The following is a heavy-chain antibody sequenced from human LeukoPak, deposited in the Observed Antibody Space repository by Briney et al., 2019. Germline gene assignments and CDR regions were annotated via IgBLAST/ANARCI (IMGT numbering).Heavy chain of an antibody. Sequence: TGGSLRLSCAASGFTFSSYGMHWVRQAPGKGLEWVAVIWYDGSNKYYADSVKGRFTISRDNSKNTLYLQMNSLRAEDTAVYYCARDQEGVDYGDYNAFDIRGQGTMVTVSS. J-gene: IGHJ3*02. D-gene: IGHD4-17*01. CDR1: GFTFSSYG. V-gene: IGHV3-33*01. CDR2: IWYDGSNK. CDR3: ARDQEGVDYGDYNAFDI.